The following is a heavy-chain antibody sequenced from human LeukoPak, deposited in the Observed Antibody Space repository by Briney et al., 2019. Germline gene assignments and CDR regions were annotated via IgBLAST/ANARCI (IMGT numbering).Heavy chain of an antibody. J-gene: IGHJ4*02. D-gene: IGHD3-10*01. CDR3: SIDRGARDC. CDR1: GFTFTNAW. V-gene: IGHV3-15*01. Sequence: GGSLRLPCAASGFTFTNAWMSWVRQAPGKGLEWVGRIKSKSDGGTRDYAAPIKGRFTISRDDSKNTLYLQMNSLKTEDTAVYYCSIDRGARDCWGQGTLVTVSS. CDR2: IKSKSDGGTR.